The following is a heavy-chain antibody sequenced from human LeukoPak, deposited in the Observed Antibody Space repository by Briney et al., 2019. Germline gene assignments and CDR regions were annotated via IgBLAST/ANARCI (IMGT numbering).Heavy chain of an antibody. J-gene: IGHJ4*02. V-gene: IGHV3-48*03. CDR2: ISSSGSTI. CDR3: ATQEQQLPLKY. D-gene: IGHD6-13*01. CDR1: GFTFSSYE. Sequence: PGGSLRLPCAASGFTFSSYEMNWVRQAPGKGLEWVSYISSSGSTIYYADSVKGRFTISRDNAKNSLYLQMNSLRAEDTAVYYCATQEQQLPLKYWGQGTLVTVSS.